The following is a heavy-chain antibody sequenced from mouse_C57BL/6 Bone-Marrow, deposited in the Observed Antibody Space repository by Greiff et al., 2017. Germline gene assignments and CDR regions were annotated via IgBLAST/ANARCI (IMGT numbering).Heavy chain of an antibody. Sequence: VQLKESGAELVRPGASVKLSCTASGFNIKDDYMNWVKQRPGQGLEWIGWIDPENGDTEYASKFKGKATITVDTSSNTAYMQLSSLTSEDTDVYFCTTVGDYYGLYYCAMDYWGPGTSVTVSS. CDR1: GFNIKDDY. V-gene: IGHV14-4*01. CDR2: IDPENGDT. J-gene: IGHJ4*01. CDR3: TTVGDYYGLYYCAMDY. D-gene: IGHD2-2*01.